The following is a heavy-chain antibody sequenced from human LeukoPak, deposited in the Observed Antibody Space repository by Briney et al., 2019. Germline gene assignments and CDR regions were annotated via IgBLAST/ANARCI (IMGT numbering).Heavy chain of an antibody. CDR1: GFSVSTNY. CDR2: IYSGGST. V-gene: IGHV3-66*01. Sequence: GGSLRLSCAASGFSVSTNYMSWVRQAPGKGLEWVLVIYSGGSTYYADSVKGRFTISRDNSKNTLYLQMNSLRAEDTAVYYCAKGGCTSGYCGFDYWGQGTLVTVSS. J-gene: IGHJ4*02. CDR3: AKGGCTSGYCGFDY. D-gene: IGHD3-22*01.